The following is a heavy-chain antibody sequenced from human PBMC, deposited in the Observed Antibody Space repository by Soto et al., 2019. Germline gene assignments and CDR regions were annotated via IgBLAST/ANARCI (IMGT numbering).Heavy chain of an antibody. CDR1: GYSFTTYW. J-gene: IGHJ6*02. D-gene: IGHD3-10*01. CDR3: ARPLGSGSYRYGMDV. Sequence: PGESLKLSCKASGYSFTTYWIGWVRQMPGKGLEWMGIIYPGDSDTRYSPSFQGQVTISADKSTSTAYLQWSSLKASDTAVYYCARPLGSGSYRYGMDVWGQGTTVPVSS. V-gene: IGHV5-51*01. CDR2: IYPGDSDT.